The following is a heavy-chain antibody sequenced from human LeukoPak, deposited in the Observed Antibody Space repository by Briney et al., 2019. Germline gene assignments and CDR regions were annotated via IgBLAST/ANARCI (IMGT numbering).Heavy chain of an antibody. Sequence: GGSLRLSCAASGFTFDDYAMHWVRQAPGKGLEWVSLISWDGGSTYYAESVKGRFTISRDNSKNSLYLQMSSLRAEDTALYYCAKDKAPSYCSGGSCLVWIFDYWGQGTLVTVSS. CDR3: AKDKAPSYCSGGSCLVWIFDY. CDR1: GFTFDDYA. J-gene: IGHJ4*02. CDR2: ISWDGGST. V-gene: IGHV3-43D*03. D-gene: IGHD2-15*01.